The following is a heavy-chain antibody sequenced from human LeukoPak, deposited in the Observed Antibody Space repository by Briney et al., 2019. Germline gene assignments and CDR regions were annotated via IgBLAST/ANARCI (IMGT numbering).Heavy chain of an antibody. D-gene: IGHD6-19*01. CDR3: ARGGGWYRLRDY. CDR1: GDSISSSNYY. V-gene: IGHV4-39*07. J-gene: IGHJ4*02. CDR2: INHSGST. Sequence: SETLSLTCTVSGDSISSSNYYWDWIRQPPGKGLEWIGEINHSGSTNYNPSLKSRVTISVDTSKNQFSLKLSSVTAADTAVYYCARGGGWYRLRDYWGQGTLVTVSS.